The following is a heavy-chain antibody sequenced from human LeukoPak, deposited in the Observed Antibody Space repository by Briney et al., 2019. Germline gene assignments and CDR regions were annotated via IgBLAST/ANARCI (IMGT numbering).Heavy chain of an antibody. CDR2: IIPILGIA. J-gene: IGHJ6*02. D-gene: IGHD3-22*01. CDR3: ASADYYDSSGYSGGHYYYGMDV. CDR1: GGTFSSYA. Sequence: SVKVSCKASGGTFSSYAISWVRQAPGQGLEWMGRIIPILGIANYAQKFQGRVTITADKSTSTAYMELSSLRSEDTAVYYCASADYYDSSGYSGGHYYYGMDVWGQGTTVTVSS. V-gene: IGHV1-69*10.